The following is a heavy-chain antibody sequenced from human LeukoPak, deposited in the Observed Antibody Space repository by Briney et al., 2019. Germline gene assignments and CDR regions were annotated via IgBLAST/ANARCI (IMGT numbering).Heavy chain of an antibody. Sequence: GGSLRLFCAASGFDFTDYYMTWIRQAPGKGLEWVSYIISSSTYTNYADSVKGRFTISRDNAKTSLYLQMNSLRADDTAVYYCARALSLKLATDLDYWGQGTLATVSS. CDR1: GFDFTDYY. D-gene: IGHD1-1*01. J-gene: IGHJ4*02. CDR3: ARALSLKLATDLDY. CDR2: IISSSTYT. V-gene: IGHV3-11*05.